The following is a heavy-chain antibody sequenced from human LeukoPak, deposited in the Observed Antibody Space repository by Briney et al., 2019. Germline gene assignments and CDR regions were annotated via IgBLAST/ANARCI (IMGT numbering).Heavy chain of an antibody. CDR2: INTDGSST. Sequence: GGSLRLSCAASGFTFSSYWMRWVRQAPGKGLVWVSRINTDGSSTSYADSVKGRFTISRDNAKNTLHLQMNSLRAEDTAVYYCARAEYYYDSSGYDLDYWGQGTLVTVSS. D-gene: IGHD3-22*01. J-gene: IGHJ4*02. V-gene: IGHV3-74*01. CDR3: ARAEYYYDSSGYDLDY. CDR1: GFTFSSYW.